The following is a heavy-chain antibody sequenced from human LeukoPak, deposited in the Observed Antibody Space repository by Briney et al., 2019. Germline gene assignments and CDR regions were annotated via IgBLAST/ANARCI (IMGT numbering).Heavy chain of an antibody. CDR2: ISYDGTNE. Sequence: GRSLRLSCAASGFTFSDYAIHWVRQAPGKGLEWVAVISYDGTNEYYADSLKGRFTISRDNSKNTLYLQMNSLRVEDTAVYFCAKGDKMLTWRRAYNRFDPWGQGTLVTVSS. CDR1: GFTFSDYA. CDR3: AKGDKMLTWRRAYNRFDP. D-gene: IGHD3-16*01. V-gene: IGHV3-30*04. J-gene: IGHJ5*02.